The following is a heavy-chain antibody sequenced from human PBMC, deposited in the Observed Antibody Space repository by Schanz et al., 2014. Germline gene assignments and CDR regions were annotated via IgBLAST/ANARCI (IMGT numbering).Heavy chain of an antibody. D-gene: IGHD3-16*01. CDR1: GFAFSSYS. V-gene: IGHV3-48*01. J-gene: IGHJ2*01. CDR2: ISSSGTTI. Sequence: SCTASGFAFSSYSMNWVRQAPWKGLECVSYISSSGTTIYYADSVKGRFTISRDNAKSSLFLQMNSLRVEDTTGNKCVRLRVGYAWGIWY. CDR3: VRLRVGYAWGIWY.